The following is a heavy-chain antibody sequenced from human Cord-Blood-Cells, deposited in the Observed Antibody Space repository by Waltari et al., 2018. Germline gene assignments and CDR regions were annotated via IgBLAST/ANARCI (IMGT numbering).Heavy chain of an antibody. CDR3: ARGGTIVVVPAAMDYYGMDV. Sequence: QVQLVQSGAEVKKPGSSVKVSCKASGGTFSSYAISWVRQAPGQGLEWMGGIIPIFGTANYAQKFQGRVTITADKSTSTAYMELSSLRSEDTAVYYCARGGTIVVVPAAMDYYGMDVWGQGTTVTVSS. D-gene: IGHD2-2*01. CDR2: IIPIFGTA. CDR1: GGTFSSYA. J-gene: IGHJ6*02. V-gene: IGHV1-69*06.